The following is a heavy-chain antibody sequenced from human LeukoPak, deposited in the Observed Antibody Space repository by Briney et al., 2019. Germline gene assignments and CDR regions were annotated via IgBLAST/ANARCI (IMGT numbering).Heavy chain of an antibody. J-gene: IGHJ4*02. V-gene: IGHV4-34*01. CDR2: INHSGST. Sequence: PSETLSLTCAVYGGSFSGYYWSWIRQPPGKGLEWIGEINHSGSTNYIPSLKSRVTISVDTSKNQFSLKLSSVTAADTAVYYCAGTFYDILTRLPFPDYWGQGTLVTVSS. D-gene: IGHD3-9*01. CDR3: AGTFYDILTRLPFPDY. CDR1: GGSFSGYY.